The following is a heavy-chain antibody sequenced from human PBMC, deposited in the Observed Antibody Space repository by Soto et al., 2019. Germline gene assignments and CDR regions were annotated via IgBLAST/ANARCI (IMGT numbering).Heavy chain of an antibody. CDR1: GYTFTSYG. CDR2: ISAYNGNT. Sequence: SVKIYCKASGYTFTSYGISWVRQAPGQGLEWMGWISAYNGNTNYAQKLQGRVTMTTDTSTSTATMELRTLRSDDTAVYYCARGRLGYDFWTGPLNTDAFDIWGQGTMVTVSS. J-gene: IGHJ3*02. V-gene: IGHV1-18*01. CDR3: ARGRLGYDFWTGPLNTDAFDI. D-gene: IGHD3-3*01.